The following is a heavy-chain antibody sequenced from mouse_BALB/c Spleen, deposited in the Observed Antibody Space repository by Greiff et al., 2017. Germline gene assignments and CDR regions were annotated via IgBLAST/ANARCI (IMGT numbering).Heavy chain of an antibody. CDR3: AYGNYGWFAY. CDR2: INPANGNT. J-gene: IGHJ3*01. Sequence: VQLKQSGAELVKPGASVKLSCTASGFNIKDSYMHWVKQRPEQGLEWIGRINPANGNTKYDPKFQGKATITADTSSNTAYLQLSSLTSEDTAVYYCAYGNYGWFAYWGQGTLVTVSA. V-gene: IGHV14-3*02. D-gene: IGHD2-1*01. CDR1: GFNIKDSY.